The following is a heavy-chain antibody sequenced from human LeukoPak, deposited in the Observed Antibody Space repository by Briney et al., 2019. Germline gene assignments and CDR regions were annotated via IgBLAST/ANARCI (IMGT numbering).Heavy chain of an antibody. CDR1: GFTFSVYW. V-gene: IGHV3-7*04. CDR3: ARFPRILDY. CDR2: INQDGSEQ. J-gene: IGHJ4*02. Sequence: PGGSLRLSCAASGFTFSVYWMTWVRQAPGKGLEWVANINQDGSEQYYVDSVKGRFTMSRDNAKNSLYLQMNSLRAEETAVYYCARFPRILDYWGQGTLVTVSS.